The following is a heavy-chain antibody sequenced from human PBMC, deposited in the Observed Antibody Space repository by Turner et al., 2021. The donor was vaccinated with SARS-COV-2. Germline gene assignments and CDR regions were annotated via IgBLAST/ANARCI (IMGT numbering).Heavy chain of an antibody. CDR1: GGSVNGRDYY. Sequence: QVQLQDSGPGLVKPSQTLSLTCTVAGGSVNGRDYYWGWIRQLPGKGLEWLGYVYQSGNAYYNPSLQDRLTLSVDTSMNQFSLTLSSVTVADTAVYYCVRTLIVITLPPGTFDLWGQGTVVTVSS. D-gene: IGHD1-26*01. CDR3: VRTLIVITLPPGTFDL. V-gene: IGHV4-31*03. CDR2: VYQSGNA. J-gene: IGHJ3*01.